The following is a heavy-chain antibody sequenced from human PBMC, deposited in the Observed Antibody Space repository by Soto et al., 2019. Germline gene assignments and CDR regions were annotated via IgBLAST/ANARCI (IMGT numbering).Heavy chain of an antibody. J-gene: IGHJ6*02. Sequence: QAQLVQSGAEVKKPGASVKVSCKASGYTFSNNSISWVRQAPGQGLEWLGWISPYNDDTNYAQKLQGRVNMTTDTSTRTAYMDLRSLRSDDTSVYYCARGGYYDSSGSRNYHYYGMDVWGQGTTVTVSS. CDR2: ISPYNDDT. D-gene: IGHD3-22*01. CDR3: ARGGYYDSSGSRNYHYYGMDV. CDR1: GYTFSNNS. V-gene: IGHV1-18*01.